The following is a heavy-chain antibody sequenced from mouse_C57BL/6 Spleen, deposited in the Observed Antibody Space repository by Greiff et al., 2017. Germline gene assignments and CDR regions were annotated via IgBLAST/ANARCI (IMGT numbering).Heavy chain of an antibody. V-gene: IGHV1-42*01. CDR1: GYSFTGYY. Sequence: VQLQQSGPELVKPGASVKISCKASGYSFTGYYMNWVKQSPEKSLEWIGEINPSTGGTTYNQKLKAKATLTVAKSSSQAYMQLKSLTPEDSAVYYGARWGYNYGNYDYWGQGTTLTVSS. D-gene: IGHD2-1*01. CDR2: INPSTGGT. CDR3: ARWGYNYGNYDY. J-gene: IGHJ2*01.